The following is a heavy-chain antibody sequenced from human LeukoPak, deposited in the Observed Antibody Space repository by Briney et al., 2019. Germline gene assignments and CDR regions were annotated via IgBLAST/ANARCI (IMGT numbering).Heavy chain of an antibody. J-gene: IGHJ4*02. CDR2: ISRDSRTI. D-gene: IGHD3-16*01. Sequence: GGSLRLSCAASGFTVTSNYMSWVRQAPGKGLEWVSIISRDSRTIFYADSVKGRFTVSRDNAKNSLYLQMNSLRAEDTAVYYCATSPPGGPIDNWGQGTLVTVSS. CDR3: ATSPPGGPIDN. CDR1: GFTVTSNY. V-gene: IGHV3-21*01.